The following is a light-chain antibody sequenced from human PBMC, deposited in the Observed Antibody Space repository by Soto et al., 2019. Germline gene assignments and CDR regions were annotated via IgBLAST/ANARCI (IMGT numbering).Light chain of an antibody. CDR3: QQSFTAPWT. Sequence: DIQMTQSPSSLSASVGDRVTVTCRASQSISTFLNWYQQKPGKAPNLLIYTTSTLHGGVPSRFSGSGYGTDFTLTISSLQPEDFATYYCQQSFTAPWTFGQGTRVEIK. J-gene: IGKJ1*01. CDR2: TTS. V-gene: IGKV1-39*01. CDR1: QSISTF.